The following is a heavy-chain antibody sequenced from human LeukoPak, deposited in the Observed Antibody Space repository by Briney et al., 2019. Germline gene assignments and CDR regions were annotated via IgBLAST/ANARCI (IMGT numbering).Heavy chain of an antibody. D-gene: IGHD2-2*01. CDR1: GGSISSSSYY. CDR2: IYYSGST. Sequence: PSETQPLTCTVSGGSISSSSYYWGWIRQPPGKGLEWIGSIYYSGSTYYNPSLKSRVTISVDTSKNQFSLKLSSVTAADTAVYYCARDDCSSTSCPYNWFDPWGQGTLVTVSS. V-gene: IGHV4-39*02. CDR3: ARDDCSSTSCPYNWFDP. J-gene: IGHJ5*02.